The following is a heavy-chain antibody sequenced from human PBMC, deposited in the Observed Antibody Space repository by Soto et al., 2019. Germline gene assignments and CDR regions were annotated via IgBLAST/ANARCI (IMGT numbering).Heavy chain of an antibody. J-gene: IGHJ5*02. V-gene: IGHV1-69*08. CDR1: GGTFSSYT. D-gene: IGHD2-8*01. Sequence: QVQLVQSGAEVKKPGSSVKVSCKASGGTFSSYTISWVRQAPGQGLEWMGRIIPSLGIANYAQKFQGRVTITADKSTSTAYMELSSLRSEDTAVYYCAREAGQSQRVYAIRSNWFDPWGQGTLFTFSA. CDR3: AREAGQSQRVYAIRSNWFDP. CDR2: IIPSLGIA.